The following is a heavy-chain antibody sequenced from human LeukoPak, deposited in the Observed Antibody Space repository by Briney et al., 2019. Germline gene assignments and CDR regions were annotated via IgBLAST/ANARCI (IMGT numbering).Heavy chain of an antibody. CDR2: ISYDGSNK. CDR1: GFTFSSYG. CDR3: AKDRSAGGYYYYYGMDV. D-gene: IGHD3-16*01. V-gene: IGHV3-30*18. Sequence: GGSLRLSCAASGFTFSSYGMHWVRQAPGKGLEWVAVISYDGSNKYYADSVKGRFTISRDNSKNTLYLQMNSLRAEDTAVCYCAKDRSAGGYYYYYGMDVWGQGTTVTVSS. J-gene: IGHJ6*02.